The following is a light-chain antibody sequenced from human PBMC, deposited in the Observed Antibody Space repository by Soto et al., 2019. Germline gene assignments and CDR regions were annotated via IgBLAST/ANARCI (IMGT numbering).Light chain of an antibody. Sequence: QSALTQPASVSGSPGQSITISCTGTSTDVTIHNLVSWYQQHPGKAPKLLIFGVNKRPSGVSSRFSGSKSGNTASLTISGLQAVDEADYYCCSYSGSYVFGSGTKLTVL. CDR3: CSYSGSYV. J-gene: IGLJ1*01. CDR2: GVN. V-gene: IGLV2-23*02. CDR1: STDVTIHNL.